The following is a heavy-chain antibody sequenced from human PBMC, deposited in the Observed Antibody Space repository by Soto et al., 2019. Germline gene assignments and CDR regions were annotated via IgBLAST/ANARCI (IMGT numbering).Heavy chain of an antibody. D-gene: IGHD3-10*01. Sequence: PGGSLRLSCAASGFNFDGYYMSWIRQAPGKGLEWVADINSDGTTTHYADSVKGRFTISRDNAKKSVYLQMISLRVDDTAVYYCSRDAWGGPSGQGTMVTVSS. CDR3: SRDAWGGP. V-gene: IGHV3-11*01. J-gene: IGHJ5*02. CDR2: INSDGTTT. CDR1: GFNFDGYY.